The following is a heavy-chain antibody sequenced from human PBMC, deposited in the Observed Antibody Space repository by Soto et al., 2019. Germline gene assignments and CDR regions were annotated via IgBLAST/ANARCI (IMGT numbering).Heavy chain of an antibody. CDR1: GGSISSYY. CDR3: ARDMTAAIGTWFDP. Sequence: QVQLQESGPGLVKPSETLSLSCIVSGGSISSYYWTWIRQPAGKGLEWIGRIYPSGSTDYNPSLKSRVTLSADTSKNQFSLKLRSVTAADTAVYYCARDMTAAIGTWFDPWGQGTLVTVSS. D-gene: IGHD6-13*01. J-gene: IGHJ5*02. V-gene: IGHV4-4*07. CDR2: IYPSGST.